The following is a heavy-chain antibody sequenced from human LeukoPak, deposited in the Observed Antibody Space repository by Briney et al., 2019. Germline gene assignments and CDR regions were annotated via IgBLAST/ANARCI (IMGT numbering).Heavy chain of an antibody. CDR2: ISSSSSTI. Sequence: GGPLRLSCATSGFTLSNYNINWVRQAPGKGLEWVSFISSSSSTIHYADSVKGRFTISRDNAKNSLYLQMNSLRDEDTAVYYCARGTRPPDYWGQGTLVTVSS. V-gene: IGHV3-48*02. J-gene: IGHJ4*02. CDR1: GFTLSNYN. D-gene: IGHD2-2*01. CDR3: ARGTRPPDY.